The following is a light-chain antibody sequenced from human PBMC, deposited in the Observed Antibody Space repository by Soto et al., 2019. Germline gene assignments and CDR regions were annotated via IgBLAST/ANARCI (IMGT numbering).Light chain of an antibody. V-gene: IGKV3-15*01. J-gene: IGKJ5*01. Sequence: EIVLTQSPGTLSLSPGERATLSCRASQSVSRRYLAWYQQKPGQAPRLLIYGASTRATGIPARFSGSGSGTEFTLTISSLQSEDFAVYYCQQYNNWPPITFGQGTRLEIK. CDR3: QQYNNWPPIT. CDR1: QSVSRRY. CDR2: GAS.